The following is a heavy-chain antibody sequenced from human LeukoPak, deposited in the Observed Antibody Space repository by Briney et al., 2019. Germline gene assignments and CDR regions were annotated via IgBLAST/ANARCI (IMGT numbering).Heavy chain of an antibody. J-gene: IGHJ4*02. V-gene: IGHV3-33*01. Sequence: GRSLRLSCAASGFTFSSYGMNWVRQAPGKGLEGVAVIWYDGSNKYYADSVKGRFTISRDNSKNTLSLQMNSLRAEDTAVYYCARLGSGWSFDFWGQGTLVAV. CDR1: GFTFSSYG. CDR3: ARLGSGWSFDF. CDR2: IWYDGSNK. D-gene: IGHD6-19*01.